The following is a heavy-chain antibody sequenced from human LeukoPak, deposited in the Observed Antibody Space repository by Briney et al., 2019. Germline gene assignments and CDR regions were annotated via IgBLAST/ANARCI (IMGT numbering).Heavy chain of an antibody. J-gene: IGHJ3*02. CDR2: ISSSSSYI. CDR3: ARALDFYAFDI. D-gene: IGHD2/OR15-2a*01. V-gene: IGHV3-21*01. Sequence: GGSLRLSCAASGFTFSSYSMNWVRQAPAKGLEWVSSISSSSSYIYYADSVKGRFTISRDNAKNALYLQMNSLRAEDTAVYYCARALDFYAFDIWGQGTMVTVSS. CDR1: GFTFSSYS.